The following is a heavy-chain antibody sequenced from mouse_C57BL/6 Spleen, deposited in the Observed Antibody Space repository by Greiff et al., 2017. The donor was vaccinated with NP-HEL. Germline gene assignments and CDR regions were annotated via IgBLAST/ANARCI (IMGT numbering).Heavy chain of an antibody. J-gene: IGHJ1*03. Sequence: EVQRVESEGGLVQPGSSMKLSCTASGFTFSDYYMAWVRQVPEKGLEWVANINYDGSSTYYLDSLKSRFIISRDNAKNILYLQMSSLKSEDTATYYCARDGAYYGSSYSYFDVWGTGTTVTVSS. CDR1: GFTFSDYY. CDR2: INYDGSST. V-gene: IGHV5-16*01. D-gene: IGHD1-1*01. CDR3: ARDGAYYGSSYSYFDV.